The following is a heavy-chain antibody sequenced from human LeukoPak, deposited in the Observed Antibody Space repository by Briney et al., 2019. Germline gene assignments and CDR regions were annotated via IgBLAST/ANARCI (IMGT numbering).Heavy chain of an antibody. CDR3: AKDLMSIKALIPWDY. J-gene: IGHJ4*02. Sequence: GGSLRLSCAASGFTFSSYSMNWVRQAPGKGLEWVSSISSSSSYIYYADSVKGRFTISRDNAKNSLYLQMNSLRAEDTAVYYCAKDLMSIKALIPWDYWGKGTLVTVSP. CDR1: GFTFSSYS. V-gene: IGHV3-21*01. D-gene: IGHD2-21*01. CDR2: ISSSSSYI.